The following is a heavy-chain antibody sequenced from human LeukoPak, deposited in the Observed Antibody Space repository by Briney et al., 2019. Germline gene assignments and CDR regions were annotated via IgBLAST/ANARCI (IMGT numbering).Heavy chain of an antibody. CDR2: IYASGST. Sequence: SETLSLTCTVSGGSISNYYWSWIRQPAGMGLEWIGRIYASGSTNYNPSLKSRVTMSVDTSNNQFSLNLSSVTAADTAVYYCARTSARGAQFNYWGQGTLVTVSS. D-gene: IGHD3-10*01. CDR1: GGSISNYY. CDR3: ARTSARGAQFNY. V-gene: IGHV4-4*07. J-gene: IGHJ4*02.